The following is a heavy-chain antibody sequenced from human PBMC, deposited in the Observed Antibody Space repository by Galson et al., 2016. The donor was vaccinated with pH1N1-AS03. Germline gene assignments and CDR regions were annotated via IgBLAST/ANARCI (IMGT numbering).Heavy chain of an antibody. CDR2: IMDDFRHT. Sequence: SVKVSCKASGGTFSGHAINWMRQAPGHGLEWVGGIMDDFRHTKYAQNFQDRVTITADESTSTVYMELNSLRSYDTAVYSCASKIGYPYYFDNWGQGTLVTVSS. CDR3: ASKIGYPYYFDN. V-gene: IGHV1-69*13. CDR1: GGTFSGHA. J-gene: IGHJ4*02. D-gene: IGHD3-16*01.